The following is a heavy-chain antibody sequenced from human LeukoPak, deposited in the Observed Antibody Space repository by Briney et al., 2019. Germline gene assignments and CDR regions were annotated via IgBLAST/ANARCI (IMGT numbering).Heavy chain of an antibody. CDR2: IYWNDDK. CDR1: GFSLSTSGVG. V-gene: IGHV2-5*01. CDR3: APTTLYGVNPSGWFDP. J-gene: IGHJ5*02. D-gene: IGHD4-17*01. Sequence: SGPTLVKPTQTLTLTCTFSGFSLSTSGVGVGWIRQPPGKALEWLALIYWNDDKRYSPSLKSRLTITKDTSKNQVVLTMTNMDPVDTATYYCAPTTLYGVNPSGWFDPWGQGTLVTVSS.